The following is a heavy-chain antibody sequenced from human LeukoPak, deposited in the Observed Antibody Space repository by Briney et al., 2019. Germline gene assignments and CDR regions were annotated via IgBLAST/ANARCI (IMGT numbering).Heavy chain of an antibody. CDR2: INHSGST. CDR1: GGSFSGYY. CDR3: ARGKLRSQRYCSGGSCYPYYFDY. V-gene: IGHV4-34*01. Sequence: SETLSLTCAVYGGSFSGYYWSWLRQPPGKGLEWIGEINHSGSTNYNPSLKSRVTISVDTSKNQFSLKLSSVTAADTAVYYCARGKLRSQRYCSGGSCYPYYFDYWGQGTLVTVSS. D-gene: IGHD2-15*01. J-gene: IGHJ4*02.